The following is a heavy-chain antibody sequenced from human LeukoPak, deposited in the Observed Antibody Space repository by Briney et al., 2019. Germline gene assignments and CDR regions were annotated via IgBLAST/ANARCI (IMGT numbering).Heavy chain of an antibody. CDR2: INPNSGGT. CDR1: GYTFTGYY. Sequence: ASVKVSCKASGYTFTGYYMHWVRQAPGQGLEWMGWINPNSGGTNYAQKFQGRVTMTRDTSISTAYMELSRLRSDDTAVYYCARVGEYYDSRGYLDYWGQGTLVTVSS. V-gene: IGHV1-2*02. J-gene: IGHJ4*02. D-gene: IGHD3-22*01. CDR3: ARVGEYYDSRGYLDY.